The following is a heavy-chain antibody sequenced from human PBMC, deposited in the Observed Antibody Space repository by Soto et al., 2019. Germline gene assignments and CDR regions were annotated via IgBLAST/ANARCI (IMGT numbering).Heavy chain of an antibody. V-gene: IGHV3-23*01. CDR3: AKDGIGGMGYHYYFDY. CDR1: GFTFSSYA. J-gene: IGHJ4*02. Sequence: GGSLRLSCAASGFTFSSYAMSWVRQAPGKGLEWVSAISGSGGSTYYADSVKGRFTISRDNSKNTLYLQMNSLRAEDTAVYYCAKDGIGGMGYHYYFDYWGQGTLVTVSS. CDR2: ISGSGGST. D-gene: IGHD3-16*01.